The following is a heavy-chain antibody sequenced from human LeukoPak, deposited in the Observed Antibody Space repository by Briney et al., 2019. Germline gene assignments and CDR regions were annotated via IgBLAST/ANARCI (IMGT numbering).Heavy chain of an antibody. CDR2: IYYSGST. CDR3: ARALPYCSSVRCYIERQQRYDP. D-gene: IGHD2-2*02. V-gene: IGHV4-59*01. J-gene: IGHJ5*02. CDR1: GGSISSYY. Sequence: SETLSLTCTVSGGSISSYYWSWIRQPPGKGLEWIGYIYYSGSTNYNPSLKSRVTISVDTSKNQFSLKLSSVTAADTAVYYCARALPYCSSVRCYIERQQRYDPWGPGTLVTVSS.